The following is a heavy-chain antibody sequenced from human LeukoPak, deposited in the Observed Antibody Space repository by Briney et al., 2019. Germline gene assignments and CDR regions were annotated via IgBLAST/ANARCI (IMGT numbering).Heavy chain of an antibody. J-gene: IGHJ4*02. Sequence: SETLSLTCTVSGGSISSSDYYWGWIRQPPGKGLEWIASIYYSGTTHYNPSHQSRVTMSVDTSKNQFSLKLSSVTAADTAVYYCARGAWDYAPFDYWGQGTLVTVSS. D-gene: IGHD3-16*01. CDR1: GGSISSSDYY. V-gene: IGHV4-39*01. CDR2: IYYSGTT. CDR3: ARGAWDYAPFDY.